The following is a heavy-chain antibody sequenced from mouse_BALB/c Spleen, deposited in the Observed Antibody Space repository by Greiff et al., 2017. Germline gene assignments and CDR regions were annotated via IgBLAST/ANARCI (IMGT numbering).Heavy chain of an antibody. CDR3: AREGTYGNYDY. J-gene: IGHJ2*01. V-gene: IGHV5-9-3*01. CDR2: ISSGGSYT. Sequence: EVLLVESGGGLVKPGGSLKLSCAASGFTFSSYAMSWVRQTPEKRLEWVATISSGGSYTYYPDSVKGRFTISRDNAKNTLYLQMSSLRSEDTAMYYCAREGTYGNYDYWGQGTTLTVSS. CDR1: GFTFSSYA. D-gene: IGHD2-1*01.